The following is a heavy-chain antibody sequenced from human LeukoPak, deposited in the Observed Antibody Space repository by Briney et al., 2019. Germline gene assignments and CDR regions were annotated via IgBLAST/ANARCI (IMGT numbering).Heavy chain of an antibody. Sequence: GGSLRLSCAASGFTFSSYAMDWVRQAPGKGLEYVSAISSNGGGTYYGSSVKGRFTISRDNSKNTLYLQMGSLRAEDMAVYYCARAKLVDPYYYYYMDVWGKGTTVTVSS. J-gene: IGHJ6*03. CDR1: GFTFSSYA. V-gene: IGHV3-64*01. CDR2: ISSNGGGT. CDR3: ARAKLVDPYYYYYMDV. D-gene: IGHD1-26*01.